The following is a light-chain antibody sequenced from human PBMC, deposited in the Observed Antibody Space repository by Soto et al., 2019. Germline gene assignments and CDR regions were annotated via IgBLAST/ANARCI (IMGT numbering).Light chain of an antibody. V-gene: IGKV1-5*03. CDR1: QSLSRW. CDR2: KTS. Sequence: DIQMTQSPSTLSASVGDRVTITCRASQSLSRWLAWYQQKPGKAPKLLIYKTSNLESGVPSRFSGSGSGTEFTLTISSLQPDDSATYYCQQYEAFGQGTKVDI. J-gene: IGKJ1*01. CDR3: QQYEA.